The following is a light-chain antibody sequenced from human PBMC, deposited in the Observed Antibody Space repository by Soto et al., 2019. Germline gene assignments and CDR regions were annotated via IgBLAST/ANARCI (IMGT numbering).Light chain of an antibody. J-gene: IGKJ4*01. V-gene: IGKV3-20*01. Sequence: EIVLTQSPGTLSLSPGERATLSCRASQSVSSSYLAWYLQKPGQAPRLLIYGASSRATGIPDRFSGRGSGTHFTLTISRLKADDAPVYYSQEYGSSSTFGGGTKVDIK. CDR2: GAS. CDR3: QEYGSSST. CDR1: QSVSSSY.